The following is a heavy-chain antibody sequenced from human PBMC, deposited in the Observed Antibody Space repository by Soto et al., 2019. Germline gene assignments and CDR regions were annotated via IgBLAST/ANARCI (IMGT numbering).Heavy chain of an antibody. D-gene: IGHD3-10*01. V-gene: IGHV3-48*03. CDR3: ARAQYGSGSYYNPYYYGMDV. CDR2: ISSSGSTI. J-gene: IGHJ6*02. CDR1: GFTFSSYE. Sequence: GGSLRLSCAASGFTFSSYEMNWVRQAPGKGLEWVSYISSSGSTIYYADSVKGRFTISRDNAKNSLYLQMNSLRAEDTAVYYCARAQYGSGSYYNPYYYGMDVWGQGTTVTVSS.